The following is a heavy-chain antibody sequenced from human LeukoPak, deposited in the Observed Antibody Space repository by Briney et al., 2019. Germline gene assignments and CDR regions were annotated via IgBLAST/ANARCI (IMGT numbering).Heavy chain of an antibody. CDR2: IYYSGST. CDR3: ATLDYGDYSRFDY. V-gene: IGHV4-59*01. CDR1: GVSISSYY. D-gene: IGHD4-17*01. Sequence: SETLSLTCTVSGVSISSYYWTWIRQPPEKGLEWIGYIYYSGSTNYNPSLKSRVTMSVDTSKNQFSLKLTSVTAVDTAVYYCATLDYGDYSRFDYWGQGTLVTVSS. J-gene: IGHJ4*02.